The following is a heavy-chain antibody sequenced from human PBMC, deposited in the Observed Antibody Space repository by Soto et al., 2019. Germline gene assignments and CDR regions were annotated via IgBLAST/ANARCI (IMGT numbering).Heavy chain of an antibody. V-gene: IGHV3-23*01. CDR1: GFTFSTYA. D-gene: IGHD6-13*01. CDR2: IRASGTT. J-gene: IGHJ4*02. CDR3: AKDQGAGSWPYFDY. Sequence: VQLLESGGGLVQPGGSLRLSCAASGFTFSTYAMGWVRQAPGKGLEWVSIIRASGTTYYADSVQGRFTISRDNSKNTLSLQMNSLRAEDRAIYYCAKDQGAGSWPYFDYWGQGTLVTVSS.